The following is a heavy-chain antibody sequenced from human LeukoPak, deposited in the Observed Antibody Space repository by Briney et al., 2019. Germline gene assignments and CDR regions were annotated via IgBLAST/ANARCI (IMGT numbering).Heavy chain of an antibody. CDR1: GFTFSSYW. D-gene: IGHD6-19*01. CDR2: IKQDGSEK. CDR3: ARAPGGGWWDYYYYMDV. Sequence: GGSLRLSCAPSGFTFSSYWMSWVRQAPGKGLEWVANIKQDGSEKYYVDSVKGRFTISRDNAKNSLYLQMNSLRAEDTAVYYCARAPGGGWWDYYYYMDVWGKGTTVTISS. J-gene: IGHJ6*03. V-gene: IGHV3-7*01.